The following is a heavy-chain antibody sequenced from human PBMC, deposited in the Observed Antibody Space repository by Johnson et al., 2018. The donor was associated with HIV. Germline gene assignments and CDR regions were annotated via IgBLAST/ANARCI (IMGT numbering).Heavy chain of an antibody. CDR1: EFSFSTYA. CDR2: ISDDGSNK. D-gene: IGHD3-10*01. Sequence: QVQLVESGGGLVKPGGSLRLSCAASEFSFSTYAMRWVRQAPGKGLEGVAVISDDGSNKYYADSVKGRFTSSRDNSKNTLYLQMNSLRAEDTAVYYCARDLDYYGSGSYYNVGAFDIWGQGTMVTVSS. CDR3: ARDLDYYGSGSYYNVGAFDI. V-gene: IGHV3-30*04. J-gene: IGHJ3*02.